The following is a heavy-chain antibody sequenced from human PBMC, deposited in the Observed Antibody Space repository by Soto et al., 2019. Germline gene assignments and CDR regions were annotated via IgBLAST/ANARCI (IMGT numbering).Heavy chain of an antibody. CDR3: ARDQGGEFLKGSGMDV. V-gene: IGHV4-59*01. Sequence: QVQLQESGPGLVKPSETLSLTCTVSGDSISRYYWSWIRLSPGKGLEWIGYIYYSGETNYNPSVKSRVTISVERTKNQFSLKLSSVTAADTAVYYCARDQGGEFLKGSGMDVGGQGTTVTVSS. D-gene: IGHD3-10*01. CDR2: IYYSGET. J-gene: IGHJ6*02. CDR1: GDSISRYY.